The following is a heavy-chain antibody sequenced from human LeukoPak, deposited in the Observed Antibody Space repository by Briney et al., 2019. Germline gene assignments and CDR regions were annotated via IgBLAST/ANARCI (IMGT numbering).Heavy chain of an antibody. J-gene: IGHJ4*02. CDR1: GGSISSSGYY. D-gene: IGHD6-19*01. Sequence: SQTQSLTCTVSGGSISSSGYYWTWIRQHPGKGLEWIGYIYYSGSTYYNPSLKSRVTISVDTSKNQFSLKLSSVTAADTAVYYCARAGLGGSGWYGAGGEHYFDYWGQGTLVTAS. CDR2: IYYSGST. CDR3: ARAGLGGSGWYGAGGEHYFDY. V-gene: IGHV4-31*03.